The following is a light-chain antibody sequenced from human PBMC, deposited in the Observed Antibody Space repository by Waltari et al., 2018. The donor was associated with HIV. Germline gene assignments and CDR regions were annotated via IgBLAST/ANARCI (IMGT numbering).Light chain of an antibody. Sequence: QSALTQPASMSGSPGQSITISCTGTSSNIGTYNLVSWHQQHPGKAPKTLIYEVSQRPSWVSNRFSGSKSGNTASLTISGLQAEDEADYYCCSYAGSSTLVFGGGTKVTVL. CDR3: CSYAGSSTLV. CDR2: EVS. CDR1: SSNIGTYNL. V-gene: IGLV2-23*02. J-gene: IGLJ3*02.